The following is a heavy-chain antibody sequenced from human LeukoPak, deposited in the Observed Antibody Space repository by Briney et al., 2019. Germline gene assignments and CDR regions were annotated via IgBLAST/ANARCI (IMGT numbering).Heavy chain of an antibody. J-gene: IGHJ5*02. CDR1: GFTFSSYS. CDR2: IRSKAYGGTT. Sequence: GGSLRLSCAASGFTFSSYSMNWVRQAPGKGPGWVGFIRSKAYGGTTEYAASVKGRFTISRDDSKSIAYLQMNSLKTEDTAVYYCTRAVVSILGRPWGQGTLVTVSS. CDR3: TRAVVSILGRP. D-gene: IGHD3-9*01. V-gene: IGHV3-49*04.